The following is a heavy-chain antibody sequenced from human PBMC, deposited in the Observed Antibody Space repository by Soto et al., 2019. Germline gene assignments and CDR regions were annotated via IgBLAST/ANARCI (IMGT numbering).Heavy chain of an antibody. D-gene: IGHD2-21*02. Sequence: QVQLVQSGTEVKTPGSSVKVSCKASGGSFSEFAINWVRQAPGQGLEWMGGIIPTLGTTDYAHKFQGRVTITADEATRTAYMELSGLRSEDTAVYYCARDDATHCGDDCYRYFYYGMDVWGQGTTVTVSS. CDR2: IIPTLGTT. CDR3: ARDDATHCGDDCYRYFYYGMDV. J-gene: IGHJ6*02. V-gene: IGHV1-69*01. CDR1: GGSFSEFA.